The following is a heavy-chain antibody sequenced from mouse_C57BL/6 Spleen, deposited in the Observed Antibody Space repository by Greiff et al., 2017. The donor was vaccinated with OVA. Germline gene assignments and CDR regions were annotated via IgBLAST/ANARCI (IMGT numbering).Heavy chain of an antibody. CDR2: INPSSGYT. D-gene: IGHD2-5*01. CDR1: GYTFTSYT. CDR3: AREGTYYSNYEAMDY. V-gene: IGHV1-4*01. J-gene: IGHJ4*01. Sequence: VQLVESGAELARPGASVKMSCKASGYTFTSYTMYWVQQRPGQGLEWIGYINPSSGYTKYNQKIKDKATLTADKSYSTAYMQLSSLTSEDSAVYDCAREGTYYSNYEAMDYWGQGTSVTVSS.